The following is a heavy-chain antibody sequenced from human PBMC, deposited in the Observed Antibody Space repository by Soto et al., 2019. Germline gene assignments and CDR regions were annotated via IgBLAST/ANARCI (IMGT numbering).Heavy chain of an antibody. CDR1: GGSISSGGYY. CDR2: IYYSGST. V-gene: IGHV4-31*03. J-gene: IGHJ5*02. Sequence: KPSETLSLTCTVSGGSISSGGYYWSWIRQHPGKGLEWIGYIYYSGSTYYNPSLKSRVTISVDTSKNQFSLKLSSVTAADTAVYYCARNAPQAAAGTINWFDPWGQGTLVTVSS. D-gene: IGHD6-13*01. CDR3: ARNAPQAAAGTINWFDP.